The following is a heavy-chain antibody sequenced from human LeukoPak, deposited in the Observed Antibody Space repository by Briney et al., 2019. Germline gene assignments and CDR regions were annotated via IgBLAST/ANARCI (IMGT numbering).Heavy chain of an antibody. V-gene: IGHV3-66*01. CDR3: ASFDWNDLYFDY. CDR2: IYSGGNT. D-gene: IGHD1-1*01. Sequence: PGGSLRLSCAASGFTVSSNYMSWVRQAPGKGLAWVSVIYSGGNTYYADSVKGRFTISRDNSETTLYLQMNSLRAEDTAVYYCASFDWNDLYFDYWGQGTLVTVSS. J-gene: IGHJ4*02. CDR1: GFTVSSNY.